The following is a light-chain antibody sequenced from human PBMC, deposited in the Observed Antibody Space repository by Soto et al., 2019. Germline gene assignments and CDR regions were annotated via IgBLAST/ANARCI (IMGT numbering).Light chain of an antibody. Sequence: EIVMTQSPATLSVSPGERATLSCRASQSVSSNLAWYQQKPGQAPRLLIYGASTRATGIPARFSGSGSGTELNLTISSLQSEDFAVYYCQQYNNWPLTFGGGTKVEIK. CDR1: QSVSSN. CDR3: QQYNNWPLT. J-gene: IGKJ4*01. V-gene: IGKV3D-15*01. CDR2: GAS.